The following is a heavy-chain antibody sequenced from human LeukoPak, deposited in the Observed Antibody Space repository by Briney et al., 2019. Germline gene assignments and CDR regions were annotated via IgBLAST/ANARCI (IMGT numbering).Heavy chain of an antibody. V-gene: IGHV4-34*01. Sequence: SETLSLTCAVYGGSFSGYYWSWIRQPPGKGLEWIGEINHSGSTNYNPSLKSRVTISVDTSKNQFSLKLSSVTAADTAVYYCARGAAAGDIDYWGQGTLVTVSS. CDR1: GGSFSGYY. CDR3: ARGAAAGDIDY. D-gene: IGHD6-13*01. J-gene: IGHJ4*02. CDR2: INHSGST.